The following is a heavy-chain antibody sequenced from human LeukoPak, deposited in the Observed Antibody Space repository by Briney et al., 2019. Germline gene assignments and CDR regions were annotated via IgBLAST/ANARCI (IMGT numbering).Heavy chain of an antibody. CDR1: GFTFSSYA. J-gene: IGHJ4*02. CDR3: AKAGSLGGEFSLQYYFDY. CDR2: ISGSGGST. V-gene: IGHV3-23*01. Sequence: GGSLRLSCAASGFTFSSYAISWVRQAPGKGLEWVSAISGSGGSTYYADSVKGRFTISRDNSKNTLYLQMNSLRAEDTAVYYCAKAGSLGGEFSLQYYFDYWGQGTLVTVSS. D-gene: IGHD3-10*01.